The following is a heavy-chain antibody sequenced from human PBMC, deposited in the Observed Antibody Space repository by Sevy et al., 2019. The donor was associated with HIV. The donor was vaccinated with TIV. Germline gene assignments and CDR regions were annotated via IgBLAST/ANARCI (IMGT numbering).Heavy chain of an antibody. J-gene: IGHJ4*02. CDR1: GGSFSGYY. V-gene: IGHV4-34*01. CDR2: INHSGST. CDR3: RGIVGATDFDY. D-gene: IGHD1-26*01. Sequence: SETLSLTCAVYGGSFSGYYWSWVRQPPGKGLEWIGEINHSGSTNYNPSLKSRVTISIDTSKNQFSLTLTSVTAADTAVYYRRGIVGATDFDYWGQGNLVTVSS.